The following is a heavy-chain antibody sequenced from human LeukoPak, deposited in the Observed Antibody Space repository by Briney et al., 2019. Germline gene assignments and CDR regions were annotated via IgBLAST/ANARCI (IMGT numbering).Heavy chain of an antibody. D-gene: IGHD2-2*01. CDR1: GFTFSSYW. Sequence: GGSLRLSCAASGFTFSSYWMSWVRQAPGKGLEWVSVIYSGGSTYYADSVKGRFTISRDNSKNTLYLQMNSLRAEDTAVYYCARDSAQASSPFDYWGQGTLVTVSS. CDR2: IYSGGST. V-gene: IGHV3-66*01. J-gene: IGHJ4*02. CDR3: ARDSAQASSPFDY.